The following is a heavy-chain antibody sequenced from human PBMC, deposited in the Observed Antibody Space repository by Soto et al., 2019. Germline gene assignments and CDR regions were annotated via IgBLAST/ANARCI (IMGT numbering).Heavy chain of an antibody. D-gene: IGHD3-3*01. J-gene: IGHJ6*02. V-gene: IGHV1-2*04. CDR3: ARSKRITIFGVVIRPYYYYGMDV. CDR2: INPNSGGT. Sequence: GASVKVSCKASGYTFTGYYMHWVRQAPGQGLEWMGWINPNSGGTNYAQKFQGWVTMTRDTSISTAYMELSRLRSDDTAVYYCARSKRITIFGVVIRPYYYYGMDVWGQGTTVTVSS. CDR1: GYTFTGYY.